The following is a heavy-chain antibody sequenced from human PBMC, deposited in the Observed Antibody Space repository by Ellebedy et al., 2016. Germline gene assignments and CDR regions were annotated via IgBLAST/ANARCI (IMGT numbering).Heavy chain of an antibody. V-gene: IGHV3-7*05. J-gene: IGHJ4*02. Sequence: GGSLRLXCAASGFIFRTNWMSWVRQTPARGLEWVANINQDGTKKYYVDSVKGRFTISRDNAENSLYLQITSLRGEDTAVYYCVKGTTDPDYWGQGTLVTVSS. D-gene: IGHD1-1*01. CDR3: VKGTTDPDY. CDR2: INQDGTKK. CDR1: GFIFRTNW.